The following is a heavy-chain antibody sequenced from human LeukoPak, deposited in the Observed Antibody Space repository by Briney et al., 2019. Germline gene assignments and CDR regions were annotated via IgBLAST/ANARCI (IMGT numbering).Heavy chain of an antibody. CDR2: ISGSGGST. Sequence: GSLRLSCAASGFTFSSYAMSWVRQAPGKGLEWVSAISGSGGSTYYADSVKGRFTISRDNSKNTLYLQMNSLRAEDTAVYYCAKDALYSSSPSDWFDPWGQGTLVTVSS. V-gene: IGHV3-23*01. J-gene: IGHJ5*02. CDR1: GFTFSSYA. CDR3: AKDALYSSSPSDWFDP. D-gene: IGHD6-13*01.